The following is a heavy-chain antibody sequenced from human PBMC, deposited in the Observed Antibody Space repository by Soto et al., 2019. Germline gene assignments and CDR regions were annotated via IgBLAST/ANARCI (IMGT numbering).Heavy chain of an antibody. V-gene: IGHV3-11*06. CDR3: ARDPDIVVVPAGPHWFDP. CDR2: ISSSSSYT. J-gene: IGHJ5*02. CDR1: GFTFSDYY. D-gene: IGHD2-2*01. Sequence: QVQLVESGGGLVKPGGSLRLSCAASGFTFSDYYMSWIRQAPGKGLEWVSYISSSSSYTNYADSVKGRFTISRANAKNSRYRQMNSLRAEDTAVYYCARDPDIVVVPAGPHWFDPWGQGTLVTVSS.